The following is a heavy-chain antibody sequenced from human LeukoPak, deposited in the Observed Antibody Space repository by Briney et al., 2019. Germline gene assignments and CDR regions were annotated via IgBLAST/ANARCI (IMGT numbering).Heavy chain of an antibody. CDR1: GGSFSGYY. V-gene: IGHV4-34*01. CDR3: ARWRVIAAAGIDY. Sequence: SETLSLTCTVYGGSFSGYYWSWIRQPPGKGLEWIGEINHSGSTNYNPSLKSRVTISVDTSKNQFSLKLSSVTAADTAVYYCARWRVIAAAGIDYWGQGTLVTVSS. J-gene: IGHJ4*02. CDR2: INHSGST. D-gene: IGHD6-13*01.